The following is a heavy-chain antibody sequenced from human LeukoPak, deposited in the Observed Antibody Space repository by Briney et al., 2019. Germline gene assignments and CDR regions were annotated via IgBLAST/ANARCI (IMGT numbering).Heavy chain of an antibody. V-gene: IGHV3-23*01. CDR2: ISGSGGST. Sequence: PGGSLRLSCAASGFTFSGYAMSWVRQAPGKGLEWVSAISGSGGSTYYADSVKGRFTISRDNSKNTLYLQKNSLRAEDTAVYYCARGESAGYSSSWYPLDSENQAPQDAFDIWGQGTMVTVSS. CDR1: GFTFSGYA. J-gene: IGHJ3*02. CDR3: ARGESAGYSSSWYPLDSENQAPQDAFDI. D-gene: IGHD6-13*01.